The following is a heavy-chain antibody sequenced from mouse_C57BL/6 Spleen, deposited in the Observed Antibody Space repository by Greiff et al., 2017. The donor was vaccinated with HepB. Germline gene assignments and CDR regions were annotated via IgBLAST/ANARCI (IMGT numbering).Heavy chain of an antibody. J-gene: IGHJ2*01. CDR2: ISDGGSYT. CDR3: ARDGNWGLDY. D-gene: IGHD4-1*01. Sequence: EVKLVESGGGLVKPGGSLKLSCAASGFTFSSYAMSWVRQTPEKRLEWVATISDGGSYTYYPDNVKGRFTISRDNAENNLYLQMSHLKSEDTAMYYCARDGNWGLDYWGQGTTLTVSS. V-gene: IGHV5-4*01. CDR1: GFTFSSYA.